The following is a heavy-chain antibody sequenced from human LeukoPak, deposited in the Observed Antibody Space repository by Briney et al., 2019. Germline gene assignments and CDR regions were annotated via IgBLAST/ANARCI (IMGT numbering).Heavy chain of an antibody. CDR3: ARGYCGGDCYHVDY. CDR1: GGSISSYY. CDR2: IYYSGST. V-gene: IGHV4-59*01. D-gene: IGHD2-21*01. J-gene: IGHJ4*02. Sequence: SETLSLTCTVSGGSISSYYWSWIRQPPGKGLEWIGYIYYSGSTNYNPSLKSRVTISVDTSKNQFSLKLSSVTAADTAVYYCARGYCGGDCYHVDYWGQGTLVTVSS.